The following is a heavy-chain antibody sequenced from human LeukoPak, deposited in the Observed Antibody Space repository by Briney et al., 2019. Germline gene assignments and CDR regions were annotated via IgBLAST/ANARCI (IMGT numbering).Heavy chain of an antibody. CDR1: GYTLTSYG. CDR2: ICAYIGNT. CDR3: ARVRFKGYSGYELTRDAFDI. Sequence: AAVKVSCMASGYTLTSYGISWVRQAPGQGLEWMGWICAYIGNTNYAQKLQGRVTMTTDTSTSTAYMELRSLRSDDTAVYYCARVRFKGYSGYELTRDAFDIWGQGTMVTVSS. V-gene: IGHV1-18*01. D-gene: IGHD5-12*01. J-gene: IGHJ3*02.